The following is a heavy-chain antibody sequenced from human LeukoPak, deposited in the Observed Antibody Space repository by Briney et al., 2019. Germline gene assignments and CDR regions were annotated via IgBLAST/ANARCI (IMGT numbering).Heavy chain of an antibody. CDR1: GYTFTGYY. CDR3: ARVAAAAPPRYYYYGMDV. Sequence: ASVKVSCKASGYTFTGYYMHWVRQAPGQGLEWMGWINPNSGGTNYAQKFQGRVTMTRDTSISTAYMELSRLRSDDTAVYYCARVAAAAPPRYYYYGMDVWGQGTTVTVSS. CDR2: INPNSGGT. D-gene: IGHD6-13*01. V-gene: IGHV1-2*02. J-gene: IGHJ6*02.